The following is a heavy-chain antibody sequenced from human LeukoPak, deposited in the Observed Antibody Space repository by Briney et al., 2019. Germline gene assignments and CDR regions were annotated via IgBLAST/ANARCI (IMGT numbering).Heavy chain of an antibody. J-gene: IGHJ4*02. V-gene: IGHV3-30-3*01. Sequence: GGSLRLSCSASGFTFNDYAMYWVRQAPGPGLEWVTLISYDGYDKSYADSVRGRFTISRDNSRNTLYLQMDSLRSEDTAVYYCARVDYGDYTGEDYWGQGTLVTVSS. D-gene: IGHD4-17*01. CDR2: ISYDGYDK. CDR1: GFTFNDYA. CDR3: ARVDYGDYTGEDY.